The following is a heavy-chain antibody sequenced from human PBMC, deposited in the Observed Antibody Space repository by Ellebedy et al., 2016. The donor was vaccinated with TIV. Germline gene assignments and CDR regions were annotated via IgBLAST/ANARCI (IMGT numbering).Heavy chain of an antibody. CDR1: GGSFSGYY. D-gene: IGHD1-14*01. Sequence: SETLSLTCAVYGGSFSGYYWSWIRQPPGKGLEWIGEINHSGSSNYNASLKSRVTISVDTSKSQFSLEVRSLTAADTAVYYCARAVGAGINWFGVWGQGTLVTVSS. J-gene: IGHJ5*02. CDR3: ARAVGAGINWFGV. V-gene: IGHV4-34*01. CDR2: INHSGSS.